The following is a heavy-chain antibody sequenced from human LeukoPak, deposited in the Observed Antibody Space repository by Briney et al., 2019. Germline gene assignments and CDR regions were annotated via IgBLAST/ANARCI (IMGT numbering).Heavy chain of an antibody. J-gene: IGHJ4*02. CDR1: GGSFSGYY. V-gene: IGHV4-34*01. Sequence: NPSETLSLTCAVYGGSFSGYYWSWIRQPPGKGLEWIGEINHSGSTNYNPSLKSRVTISVDTSKNQFSLKLSSVTAADTAVYYCARLTHPLDYWGQGTLVTVSS. CDR2: INHSGST. D-gene: IGHD4-23*01. CDR3: ARLTHPLDY.